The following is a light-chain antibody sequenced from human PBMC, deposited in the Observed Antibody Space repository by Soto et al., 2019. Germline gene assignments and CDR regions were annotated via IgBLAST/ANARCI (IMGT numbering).Light chain of an antibody. J-gene: IGLJ2*01. CDR3: SSYTGSNTRVV. V-gene: IGLV2-14*03. CDR1: SSDVGGYNY. Sequence: QSVLTQPASVSGSPGQSITISCTGTSSDVGGYNYVSWYQQHPGKAPKLMIYDVSNRPSGVSDRFSGSKSGNTASLIISGLQAEDEADYYCSSYTGSNTRVVFGGGTKLTVL. CDR2: DVS.